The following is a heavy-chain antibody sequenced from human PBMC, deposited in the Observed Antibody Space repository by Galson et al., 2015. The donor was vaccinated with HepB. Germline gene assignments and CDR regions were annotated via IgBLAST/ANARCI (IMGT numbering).Heavy chain of an antibody. CDR2: LYSGGGT. V-gene: IGHV3-53*01. J-gene: IGHJ4*02. CDR3: AKGESAYYFEN. Sequence: SLRLSCAASGFSISGNYMTWVRQAPGQGLKWVSVLYSGGGTVYEDSVRGRFTVSGDYSKNTLYLQMNTLRVEDTAVYFCAKGESAYYFENWGQGTLVTVSS. D-gene: IGHD3-16*01. CDR1: GFSISGNY.